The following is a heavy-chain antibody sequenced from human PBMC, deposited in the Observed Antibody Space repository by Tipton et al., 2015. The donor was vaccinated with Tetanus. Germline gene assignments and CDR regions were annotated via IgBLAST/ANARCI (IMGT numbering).Heavy chain of an antibody. CDR2: IYPGDSNT. J-gene: IGHJ4*02. V-gene: IGHV5-51*01. D-gene: IGHD3/OR15-3a*01. Sequence: QLVQSGAEVKKPGESLKISCKGSGCSFTTYWIGWVRQMPGKGLEWMGTIYPGDSNTGYSPSFQGQVTISADRSVSTAYLQWTSLKATDTAIYYCARRPGFCTGSSCDYYFDYWGQGTLVTVSS. CDR1: GCSFTTYW. CDR3: ARRPGFCTGSSCDYYFDY.